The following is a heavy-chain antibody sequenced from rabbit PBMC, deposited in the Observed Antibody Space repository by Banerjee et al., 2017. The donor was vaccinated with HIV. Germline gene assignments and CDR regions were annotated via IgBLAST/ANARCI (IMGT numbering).Heavy chain of an antibody. CDR3: ARDLGVGSSYYRDALDP. D-gene: IGHD8-1*01. V-gene: IGHV1S45*01. CDR2: IYVGSGGSD. J-gene: IGHJ2*01. CDR1: GFSFSRNYH. Sequence: QEQLVESGGGLVQPEGSLTLTCTASGFSFSRNYHMCWVRQAPGKGLEWIACIYVGSGGSDYYADWAKGRFTISKTSSTMVTLQMTSLTAADTATYFCARDLGVGSSYYRDALDPWGPGTLVTVS.